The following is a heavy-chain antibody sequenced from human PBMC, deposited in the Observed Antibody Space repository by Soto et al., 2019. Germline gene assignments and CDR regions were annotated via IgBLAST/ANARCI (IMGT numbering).Heavy chain of an antibody. CDR3: TGGPPNWGFDS. D-gene: IGHD7-27*01. Sequence: ASVKVSCKASGYTFTSYDINWVRQTAGQGLEWMGWMSPKTANTGYAQKFQGRVTMTRSTSISTAYMELSSLTSEDTAVYYCTGGPPNWGFDSWGQGNPVTVSS. CDR2: MSPKTANT. CDR1: GYTFTSYD. J-gene: IGHJ5*01. V-gene: IGHV1-8*01.